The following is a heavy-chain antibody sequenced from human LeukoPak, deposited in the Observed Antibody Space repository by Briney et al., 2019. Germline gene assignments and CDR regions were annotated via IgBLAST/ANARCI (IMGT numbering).Heavy chain of an antibody. D-gene: IGHD6-19*01. V-gene: IGHV3-48*03. CDR1: GFTFSSYE. CDR2: ISSSGSTI. J-gene: IGHJ4*02. CDR3: ARGEQWLPGDY. Sequence: GGSLRLSCAASGFTFSSYEMNWVRQAPGKGLEWVSCISSSGSTIYYADSVKGRFTISRDNAKNSLYLQMNSLRAEDTALYYCARGEQWLPGDYWGQGTLVTVSS.